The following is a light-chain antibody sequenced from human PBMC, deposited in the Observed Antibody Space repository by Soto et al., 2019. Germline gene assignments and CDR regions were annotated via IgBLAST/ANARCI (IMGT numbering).Light chain of an antibody. CDR2: AVS. Sequence: EIVMTQSPATLSVSPGGRATLSCRASQSISDTLAWYQQKPGQAPRLLIYAVSSRAIDTPDRFSGSGSGTDFTLTISRLEPEDFAVYYCQHFGDSVWTFGQGTKVDI. CDR3: QHFGDSVWT. CDR1: QSISDT. J-gene: IGKJ1*01. V-gene: IGKV3-20*01.